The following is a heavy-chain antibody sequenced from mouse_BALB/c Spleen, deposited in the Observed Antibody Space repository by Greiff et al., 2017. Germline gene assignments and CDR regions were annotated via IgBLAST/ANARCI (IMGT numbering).Heavy chain of an antibody. V-gene: IGHV3-8*02. Sequence: EVKLMESGPSLVKPSQTLSLTCSVTGDSITSGYWNWIRKFPGNKLEYMGYISYSGSTYYNPSLKSRISITRDTSKNQYYLQLNSVTTEDTATYYCARYPHYDGAMDYWGQGTSVTVSS. CDR1: GDSITSGY. J-gene: IGHJ4*01. CDR2: ISYSGST. D-gene: IGHD1-2*01. CDR3: ARYPHYDGAMDY.